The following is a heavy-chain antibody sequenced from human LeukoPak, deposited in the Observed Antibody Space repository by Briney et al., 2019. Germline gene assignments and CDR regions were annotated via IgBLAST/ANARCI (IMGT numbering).Heavy chain of an antibody. CDR2: IFSGGGR. CDR1: GFTVSSNY. J-gene: IGHJ3*02. D-gene: IGHD3-22*01. V-gene: IGHV3-53*01. Sequence: LTGGSLRLSCAASGFTVSSNYMSWVRQAPGKGLDWVSVIFSGGGRSYADSVKGRFTISRDNSKNTLYLQMNSLRAEDTAVYYCAGYYDTSGSHAFDIWGQGTMVTVSS. CDR3: AGYYDTSGSHAFDI.